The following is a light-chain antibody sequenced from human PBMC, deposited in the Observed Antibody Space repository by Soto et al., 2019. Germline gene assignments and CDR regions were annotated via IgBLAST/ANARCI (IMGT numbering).Light chain of an antibody. Sequence: VLTQSPGTLSWSPGGRAALSCRASQSVSSSYLAWYQQKPGQAPRLLIYGASNRATGIPDRSSGSGSGTDFTLTISRLEPEDFAVYYCQQYDNSPLTLGRGTKVDIK. J-gene: IGKJ4*01. V-gene: IGKV3-20*01. CDR1: QSVSSSY. CDR2: GAS. CDR3: QQYDNSPLT.